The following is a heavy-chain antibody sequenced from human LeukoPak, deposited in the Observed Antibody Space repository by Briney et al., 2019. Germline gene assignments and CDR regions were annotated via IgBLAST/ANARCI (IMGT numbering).Heavy chain of an antibody. D-gene: IGHD6-13*01. J-gene: IGHJ4*02. Sequence: SVKVSCKASGGTFSSYAISWVRQAPGQGLEWMGGIIPIFGTANYAQKFQGRVTITADESTSTAYMELSSLRSEDTAVYYCARRVHSSSWSSYFDYWGQETLVTVSS. CDR1: GGTFSSYA. CDR3: ARRVHSSSWSSYFDY. V-gene: IGHV1-69*13. CDR2: IIPIFGTA.